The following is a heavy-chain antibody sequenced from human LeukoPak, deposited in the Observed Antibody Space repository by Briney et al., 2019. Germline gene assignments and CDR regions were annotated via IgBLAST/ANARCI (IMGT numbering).Heavy chain of an antibody. CDR1: GFTFSSYW. V-gene: IGHV3-74*01. Sequence: GGSLRLSCAASGFTFSSYWMHWVRQAPGKGLVWVSRINSDGSSTSYADSVKGRFTISRDNAKNTLYLQMNSLRAEDTAVYYCANHIVVVPAAFDYWGQGTLVTVSS. CDR3: ANHIVVVPAAFDY. CDR2: INSDGSST. J-gene: IGHJ4*02. D-gene: IGHD2-2*01.